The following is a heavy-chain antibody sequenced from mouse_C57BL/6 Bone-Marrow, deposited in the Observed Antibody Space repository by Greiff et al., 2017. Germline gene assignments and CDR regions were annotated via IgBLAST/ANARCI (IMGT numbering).Heavy chain of an antibody. CDR2: IYPRDGST. CDR1: GYTFTSYD. J-gene: IGHJ1*03. Sequence: VQLQQSGPELVKPGASVKLSCKASGYTFTSYDINWVKQRPGKGLEWIGWIYPRDGSTKYNGKFKGKATLTVDTSSSTAYMELRSLTSEDSAVYFCASGQLVSSSDVWGRGTAVTVSS. D-gene: IGHD1-1*01. CDR3: ASGQLVSSSDV. V-gene: IGHV1-85*01.